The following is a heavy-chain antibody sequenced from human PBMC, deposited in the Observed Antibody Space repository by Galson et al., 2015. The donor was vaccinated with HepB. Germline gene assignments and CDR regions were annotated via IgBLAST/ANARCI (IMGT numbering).Heavy chain of an antibody. J-gene: IGHJ5*02. CDR1: GFIFSSFG. CDR3: AKDADVWA. CDR2: ISFKGNEK. Sequence: SLRLACAASGFIFSSFGMNWVRQSPGKGLEGVSFISFKGNEKKYAESVRGRFTMSRDNSKRTIYLQRRGLRVEDTAVYYCAKDADVWAWGQGTQVIVSS. D-gene: IGHD1-26*01. V-gene: IGHV3-30*18.